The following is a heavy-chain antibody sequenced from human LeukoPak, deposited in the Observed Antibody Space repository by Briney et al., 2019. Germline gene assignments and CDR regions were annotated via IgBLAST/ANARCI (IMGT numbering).Heavy chain of an antibody. J-gene: IGHJ4*02. V-gene: IGHV4-30-4*01. D-gene: IGHD3-10*01. CDR3: ARESYYYGSGSYYSNFDY. CDR2: IYYSGST. CDR1: AGSISSGDYY. Sequence: PSQTLSLTCTVSAGSISSGDYYWSWIRQPPGKGLEWIGYIYYSGSTYYNPSLKSRVTISVDTSKNQFSLKLNSVTAADTAVYYCARESYYYGSGSYYSNFDYWGQGTLVTVSS.